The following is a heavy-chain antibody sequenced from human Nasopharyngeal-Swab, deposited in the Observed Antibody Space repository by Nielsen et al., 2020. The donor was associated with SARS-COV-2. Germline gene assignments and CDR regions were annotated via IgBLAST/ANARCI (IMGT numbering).Heavy chain of an antibody. Sequence: WIRQPQGKGLEGIGEVNHGGSTNSNPSLKSRVTMSVDTSNNQFSLNLGSVTAADTAVYYCARGDSDSPDYSPRVFDYWGQGSLVTVSS. D-gene: IGHD3-22*01. J-gene: IGHJ4*02. CDR2: VNHGGST. CDR3: ARGDSDSPDYSPRVFDY. V-gene: IGHV4-34*01.